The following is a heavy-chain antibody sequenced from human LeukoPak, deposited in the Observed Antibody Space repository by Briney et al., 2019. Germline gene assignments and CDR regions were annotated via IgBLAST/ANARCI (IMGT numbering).Heavy chain of an antibody. Sequence: ASVKVSCKASGYTFTGYYMHWVRQAPGQGLEWMGWINPNSGGTNYAQKFQGRVTMTRGTSISTAYMELSRLRSDDTAVYYCARDCSGGSCYYNMDYWGQGTLVTVSS. J-gene: IGHJ4*02. CDR2: INPNSGGT. CDR3: ARDCSGGSCYYNMDY. D-gene: IGHD2-15*01. V-gene: IGHV1-2*02. CDR1: GYTFTGYY.